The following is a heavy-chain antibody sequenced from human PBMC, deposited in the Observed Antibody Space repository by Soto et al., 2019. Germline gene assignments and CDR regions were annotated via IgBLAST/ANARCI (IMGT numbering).Heavy chain of an antibody. J-gene: IGHJ6*03. CDR2: ISGYNGNT. D-gene: IGHD4-4*01. CDR1: GNTFRSYG. Sequence: ASVKVSCKASGNTFRSYGISWVRQAPGQGPEWMGWISGYNGNTHYPQKFQGKVTMSTDTSTSTAYMELRSLRSDDTAVYYCAKADSNYAGSFSYYYMDVWGNGTLVTVSS. V-gene: IGHV1-18*01. CDR3: AKADSNYAGSFSYYYMDV.